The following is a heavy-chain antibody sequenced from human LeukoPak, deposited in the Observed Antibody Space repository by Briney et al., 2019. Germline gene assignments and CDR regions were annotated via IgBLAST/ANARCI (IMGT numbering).Heavy chain of an antibody. CDR2: INHSGST. Sequence: SETLSLTCAVYGGSFSGYYWSWIRQPPGKGLEWIGEINHSGSTNYNPSLKSRVTISVDTSKNQFSLKLSSVTAADTAVYYCARVAVAGTVVDYWGQGTLVTVSS. CDR3: ARVAVAGTVVDY. V-gene: IGHV4-34*01. J-gene: IGHJ4*02. CDR1: GGSFSGYY. D-gene: IGHD6-13*01.